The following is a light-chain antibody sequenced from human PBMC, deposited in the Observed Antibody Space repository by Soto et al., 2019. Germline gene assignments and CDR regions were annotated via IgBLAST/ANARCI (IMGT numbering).Light chain of an antibody. CDR1: QSLSSL. CDR2: DAS. J-gene: IGKJ4*01. Sequence: ELVLTQSPVTLSLSPGERATLSCRAIQSLSSLLGRDYWSWYQHKPGQAPRLLISDASSRATGIPARFNGSGSGTDFTLTISSLEPEDFGVYYCQQRTGSFGGGTKVDI. V-gene: IGKV3-11*01. CDR3: QQRTGS.